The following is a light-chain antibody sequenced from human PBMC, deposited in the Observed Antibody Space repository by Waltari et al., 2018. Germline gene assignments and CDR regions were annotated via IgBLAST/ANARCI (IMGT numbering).Light chain of an antibody. CDR2: EVN. J-gene: IGLJ2*01. CDR3: SSYAGSDNFVV. CDR1: SSDVGLYDW. Sequence: QSALTQPPSASGSPGQSVTISCTGPSSDVGLYDWVSWYQQHPGKAPKLIIFEVNKWPSGVFDRFSGSKSGNTASLTIYGLQPEDEADYYCSSYAGSDNFVVFGGGTKLTVL. V-gene: IGLV2-8*01.